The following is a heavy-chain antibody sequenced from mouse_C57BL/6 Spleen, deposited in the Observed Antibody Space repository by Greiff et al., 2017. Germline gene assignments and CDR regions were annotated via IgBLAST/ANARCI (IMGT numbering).Heavy chain of an antibody. CDR2: INPYNGGT. CDR3: ARGRPAYYFDY. CDR1: GYTFTDYY. Sequence: VQLQQSGPVLVKPGASVKMSCKASGYTFTDYYMNWVKQSHGQSLEWIGVINPYNGGTSYNKKFKGKAPLTVDKPSSTAYMGLNSLTSEDSAVYYCARGRPAYYFDYWGQGTTLTVSS. V-gene: IGHV1-19*01. J-gene: IGHJ2*01.